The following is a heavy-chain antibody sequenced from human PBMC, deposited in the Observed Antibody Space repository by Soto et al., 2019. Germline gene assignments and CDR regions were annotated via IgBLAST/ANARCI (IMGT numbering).Heavy chain of an antibody. CDR1: GVSISSSNYH. D-gene: IGHD6-13*01. V-gene: IGHV4-39*02. CDR2: IYYTGST. Sequence: SETLSLTCTVSGVSISSSNYHWGWIRQPPGKGLEWIGSIYYTGSTHYNPSLKSRVTVSADTSKNQFSLRLSSVIAADTAVYYCARDRAAVASTFDYWGPGTLVTVS. J-gene: IGHJ4*02. CDR3: ARDRAAVASTFDY.